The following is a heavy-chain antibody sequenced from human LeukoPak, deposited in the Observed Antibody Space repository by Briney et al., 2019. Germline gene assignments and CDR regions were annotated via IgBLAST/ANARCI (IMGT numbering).Heavy chain of an antibody. CDR1: GFTFSSYA. D-gene: IGHD6-13*01. J-gene: IGHJ5*02. Sequence: PGGSLRLSCAASGFTFSSYAMRWVRQAPGKGLEWVSAISGSGGSTYYADSVKGRFTISRDNSKNTLYLQMNSLRAEDTAVYYCAKSGTTSAADNNWFDPWGQGTLVTVSS. CDR2: ISGSGGST. V-gene: IGHV3-23*01. CDR3: AKSGTTSAADNNWFDP.